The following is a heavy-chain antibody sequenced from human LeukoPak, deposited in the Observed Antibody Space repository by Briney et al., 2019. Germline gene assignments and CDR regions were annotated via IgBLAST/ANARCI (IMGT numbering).Heavy chain of an antibody. J-gene: IGHJ6*02. CDR3: ARMRGMVSAKSRGYYYYGMDV. CDR2: INSDGSST. Sequence: QAGGSLRLSCAASGFTFSSYWMHWVRQAPGKGLVWVSRINSDGSSTSYADSVKGRFTISRDNAKNTLYLQMNSLRAEDTAVYYCARMRGMVSAKSRGYYYYGMDVWGQGTTVTVSS. D-gene: IGHD2-8*01. CDR1: GFTFSSYW. V-gene: IGHV3-74*01.